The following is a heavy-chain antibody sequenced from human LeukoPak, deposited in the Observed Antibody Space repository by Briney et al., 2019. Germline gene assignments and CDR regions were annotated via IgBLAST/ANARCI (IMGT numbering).Heavy chain of an antibody. Sequence: GGSLRLSCAASGFTFDDYAMHWVRQAPGKGLEWVSGISWNSGSIGYADSVKGRFTISRDNSKNTLYLQMNSLRTEDTAVYYCAESSGWYVLPSNTFDYWGQGTLVTVSS. CDR3: AESSGWYVLPSNTFDY. CDR2: ISWNSGSI. J-gene: IGHJ4*02. CDR1: GFTFDDYA. V-gene: IGHV3-9*01. D-gene: IGHD6-19*01.